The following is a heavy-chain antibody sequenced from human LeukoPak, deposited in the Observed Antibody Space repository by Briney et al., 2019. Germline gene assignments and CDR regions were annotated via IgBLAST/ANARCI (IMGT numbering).Heavy chain of an antibody. D-gene: IGHD3-3*01. CDR1: GYTFTSYY. V-gene: IGHV1-18*04. CDR2: ISAYNGNT. CDR3: ARFGTYYDFWDP. Sequence: ASVKVSCKASGYTFTSYYMHWVRQAPGQGLEWMGWISAYNGNTNYAQKLQGRVTMATDTSTSTAYMELRSLRSDDTAVYYCARFGTYYDFWDPWGQGTLVTVSS. J-gene: IGHJ5*02.